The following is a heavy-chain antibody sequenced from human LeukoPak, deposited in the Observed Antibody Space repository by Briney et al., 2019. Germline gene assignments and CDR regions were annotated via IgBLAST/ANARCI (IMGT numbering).Heavy chain of an antibody. D-gene: IGHD3-10*01. J-gene: IGHJ6*04. V-gene: IGHV3-30*04. Sequence: GGSLRLSCAASGFTFSSYAMHWVRQAPGKGLEWVAVISYDGSNKYYADSVKGRFTISRDNSKNTLYLQMNSLRAEDTAVYYRARGDGSGLLYYGMDVWGKGTTVTVSS. CDR1: GFTFSSYA. CDR2: ISYDGSNK. CDR3: ARGDGSGLLYYGMDV.